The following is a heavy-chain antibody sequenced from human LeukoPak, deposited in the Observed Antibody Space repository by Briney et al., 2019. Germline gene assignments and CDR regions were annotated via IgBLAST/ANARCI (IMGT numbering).Heavy chain of an antibody. Sequence: PGGSLRLSCAASGFTFSSYEMNWVRQAPGKGLEWVANINQDGTEKYYVDSVKGRFTISRDDAKRSLYLQMNSLRAEDTAVYYCARDGRMRRGYSYPFDYWGQGTLVTVSS. J-gene: IGHJ4*02. CDR1: GFTFSSYE. D-gene: IGHD5-18*01. CDR3: ARDGRMRRGYSYPFDY. V-gene: IGHV3-7*01. CDR2: INQDGTEK.